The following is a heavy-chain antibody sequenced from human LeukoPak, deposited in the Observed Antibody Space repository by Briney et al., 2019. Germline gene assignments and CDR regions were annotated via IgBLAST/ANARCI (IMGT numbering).Heavy chain of an antibody. V-gene: IGHV3-23*01. D-gene: IGHD6-13*01. CDR2: ISGTGGTT. Sequence: GGSLRLSCAASGFTFSSYAMSWVRQAPGKGLEWVSAISGTGGTTYYADSVKGRFTISRDNSKSSLYPQMNSLRAEDTAVYYCASPIAAAGATADYWGQGTLVTVSS. J-gene: IGHJ4*02. CDR1: GFTFSSYA. CDR3: ASPIAAAGATADY.